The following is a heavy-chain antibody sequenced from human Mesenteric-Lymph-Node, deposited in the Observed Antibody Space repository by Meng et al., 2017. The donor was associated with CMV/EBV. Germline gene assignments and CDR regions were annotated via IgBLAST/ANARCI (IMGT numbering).Heavy chain of an antibody. V-gene: IGHV4-34*01. CDR1: GGSFSGYY. CDR2: INHSGST. Sequence: GSLRLSCAVYGGSFSGYYWSWIRQPPGKGLEWIGEINHSGSTNYNPSLKSRVTISVDTSKNQFSLKLSSVTAADTAVYYCARLHEQNYFDYWGQGILVTVSS. J-gene: IGHJ4*02. CDR3: ARLHEQNYFDY. D-gene: IGHD1/OR15-1a*01.